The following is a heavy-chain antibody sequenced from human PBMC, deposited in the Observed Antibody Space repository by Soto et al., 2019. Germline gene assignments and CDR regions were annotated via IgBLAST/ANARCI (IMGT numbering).Heavy chain of an antibody. CDR2: IYYSGST. D-gene: IGHD5-12*01. Sequence: PSETLSLTCTVSGGSISSGDYYWSWIRQPPGKGLEWIGYIYYSGSTYYNPSLKSRVTISVDTSKNQFSLKLSSVTAADTAVYYCARDLRGYSGYGAVAVKDYSGQTTLVTVST. CDR1: GGSISSGDYY. J-gene: IGHJ4*02. CDR3: ARDLRGYSGYGAVAVKDY. V-gene: IGHV4-30-4*01.